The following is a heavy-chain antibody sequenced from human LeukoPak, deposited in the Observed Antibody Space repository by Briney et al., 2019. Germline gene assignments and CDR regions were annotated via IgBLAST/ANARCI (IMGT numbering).Heavy chain of an antibody. CDR2: ISRDSNYI. CDR3: ARELTYSDY. D-gene: IGHD4-11*01. Sequence: GGSLRLSCAASGFTFSSYAMNWVRQAPGKGLEWVSSISRDSNYIYYADTVKGRFTISRDNAKNSLYLQMNSLRAEDTAVYYCARELTYSDYWGQGTLVTVSS. CDR1: GFTFSSYA. J-gene: IGHJ4*02. V-gene: IGHV3-21*01.